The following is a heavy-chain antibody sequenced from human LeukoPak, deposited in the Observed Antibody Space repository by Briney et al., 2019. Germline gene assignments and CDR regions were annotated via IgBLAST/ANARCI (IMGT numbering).Heavy chain of an antibody. CDR1: GGSMSSYY. Sequence: SETLSLTCTVSGGSMSSYYWSWIRQPPGKGLEWGGYIYYSGSTNYNPSLKRRVTISVDTSKNQFSLKLSSVTAADTAVYYCAREGTDGSGSPRAFDIWGQGTMVTVSS. CDR3: AREGTDGSGSPRAFDI. J-gene: IGHJ3*02. CDR2: IYYSGST. D-gene: IGHD3-10*01. V-gene: IGHV4-59*01.